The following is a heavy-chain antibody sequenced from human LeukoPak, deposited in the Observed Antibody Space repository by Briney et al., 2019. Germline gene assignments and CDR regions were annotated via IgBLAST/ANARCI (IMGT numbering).Heavy chain of an antibody. CDR2: ISTYNVHT. V-gene: IGHV1-18*01. D-gene: IGHD2-8*01. CDR3: ARDTFTNGYYGAYYYYMDV. CDR1: GYTFTSYG. Sequence: ASVKVSCKASGYTFTSYGISWVRQAPGQGLEGMGWISTYNVHTNYTQKFQGRLTLTTDPSTSTAYMELRNLRSDDTAVYYCARDTFTNGYYGAYYYYMDVWGQGTTVTVSS. J-gene: IGHJ6*03.